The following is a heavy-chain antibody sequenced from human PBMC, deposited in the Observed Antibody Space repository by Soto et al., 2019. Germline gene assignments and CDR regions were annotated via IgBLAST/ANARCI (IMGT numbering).Heavy chain of an antibody. CDR2: IFHSGSS. CDR1: GGSVTGFY. CDR3: ARETGLGVDHIDY. V-gene: IGHV4-59*02. J-gene: IGHJ4*02. Sequence: SETLSLTCTVSGGSVTGFYWSWIRQPPGKRLEWIGYIFHSGSSNYNPSLKSRVTISVDTSKSQVSLRLTSVTAADTAVYYCARETGLGVDHIDYWGRGTLVTVYS. D-gene: IGHD6-19*01.